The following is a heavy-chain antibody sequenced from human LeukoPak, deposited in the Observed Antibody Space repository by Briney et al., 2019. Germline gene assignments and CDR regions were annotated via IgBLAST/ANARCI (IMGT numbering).Heavy chain of an antibody. J-gene: IGHJ4*02. CDR2: IYASGTT. CDR3: VRDVDTFFDY. Sequence: PSENLSLTCTVSGGSMSSYYWSWIRQPAGKGLEWIGRIYASGTTYYNPSLKSRVTMSVDTSKNQFSLKLTSVTAADTAVYYCVRDVDTFFDYWGQGTLVTVSS. CDR1: GGSMSSYY. D-gene: IGHD5-18*01. V-gene: IGHV4-4*07.